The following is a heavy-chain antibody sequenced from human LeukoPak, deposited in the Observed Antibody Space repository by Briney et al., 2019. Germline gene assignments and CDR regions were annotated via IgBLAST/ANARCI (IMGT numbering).Heavy chain of an antibody. V-gene: IGHV3-11*01. CDR1: GLTFSDYY. CDR3: ARDIGYCTNGVCPNEDY. CDR2: ISSSGSTI. J-gene: IGHJ4*02. D-gene: IGHD2-8*01. Sequence: GGSLRLSCAASGLTFSDYYMSWIRQAPGKGLEWVSYISSSGSTIYYADSVKGRFTISRDNAKNSLYLQMNSLRAEDTAVYYCARDIGYCTNGVCPNEDYWGQGTLVTVSS.